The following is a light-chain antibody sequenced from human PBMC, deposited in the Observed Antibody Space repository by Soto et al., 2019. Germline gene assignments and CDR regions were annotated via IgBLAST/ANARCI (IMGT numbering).Light chain of an antibody. CDR2: DVS. Sequence: QSALTQPRSVSGSPGQSVTISCTGTSSDVGGYNYVSWYQQHPGIAPKLMIYDVSKRPSGVPDRFSGSKSGNTASLTISGLQYEDEADYHCCSYAGSYTLVFGGGTKLTVL. CDR3: CSYAGSYTLV. V-gene: IGLV2-11*01. J-gene: IGLJ2*01. CDR1: SSDVGGYNY.